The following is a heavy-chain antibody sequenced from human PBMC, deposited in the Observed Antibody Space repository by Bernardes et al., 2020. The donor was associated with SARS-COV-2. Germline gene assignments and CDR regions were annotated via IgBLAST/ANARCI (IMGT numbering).Heavy chain of an antibody. J-gene: IGHJ2*01. V-gene: IGHV3-23*01. CDR1: GFTFDSSP. CDR3: AKDFWNFNF. Sequence: VGSLILSCVGSGFTFDSSPMTWVRQSPGQGLEWVSGITSGGGSTYYADSVKGRFTVSRDNSKNTVFLHMNSLRVEDTALYFCAKDFWNFNFWGRGTLVTVSA. CDR2: ITSGGGST.